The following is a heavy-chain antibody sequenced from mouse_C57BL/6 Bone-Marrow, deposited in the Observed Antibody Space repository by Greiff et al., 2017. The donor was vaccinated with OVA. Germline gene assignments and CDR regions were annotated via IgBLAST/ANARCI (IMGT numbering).Heavy chain of an antibody. J-gene: IGHJ3*01. V-gene: IGHV5-6*02. CDR2: ISSGGSYT. Sequence: DVMLVESGGDLVKPGGSLKLSCAASGFTFSSYGMSWVRQTPDKRLEWVATISSGGSYTYYPDSVKGRFTISRDNAKNTLYLQMSSLKSEDTAMYYCARHGYGIFAYWGQGTLVTVSA. CDR1: GFTFSSYG. D-gene: IGHD2-1*01. CDR3: ARHGYGIFAY.